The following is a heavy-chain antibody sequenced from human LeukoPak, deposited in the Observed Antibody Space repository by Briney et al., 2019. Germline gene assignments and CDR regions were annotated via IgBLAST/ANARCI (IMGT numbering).Heavy chain of an antibody. CDR1: GFTFSSYA. CDR2: ISGSGGST. V-gene: IGHV3-23*01. J-gene: IGHJ4*02. D-gene: IGHD3-10*01. Sequence: GGSLRLSCAASGFTFSSYAMSWVRQAPGKVLEWVSAISGSGGSTYYADSVKGRFTISRDNSKNTLYLQMNSLRAEDTAVYYCAKDDYPTYGSGSYHYWGQGTLVTVSS. CDR3: AKDDYPTYGSGSYHY.